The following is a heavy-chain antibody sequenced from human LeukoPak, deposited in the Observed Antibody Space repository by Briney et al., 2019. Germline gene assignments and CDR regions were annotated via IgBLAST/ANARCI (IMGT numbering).Heavy chain of an antibody. V-gene: IGHV3-21*04. D-gene: IGHD3-16*02. CDR2: ISSSSSYI. Sequence: PGGSLRLSCAASGFTFSSYSMNWVRQAPGKGLEWVSSISSSSSYIYYADSVKGRFTISRDNAKNSLYLQMNSLRAEDTALYYCAKSSNDYFDYWGQGTLVTVSS. CDR1: GFTFSSYS. J-gene: IGHJ4*02. CDR3: AKSSNDYFDY.